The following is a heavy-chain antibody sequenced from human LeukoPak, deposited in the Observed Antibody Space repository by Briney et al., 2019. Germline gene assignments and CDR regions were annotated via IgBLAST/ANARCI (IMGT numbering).Heavy chain of an antibody. CDR1: GFTFSNAW. Sequence: GGYLRLSCAASGFTFSNAWMSWVRQAPEKGLEWVSSISTSSSYIYYADSVKGRFTISRDNARNSLYLQMNSLRAEDTAVYYCARDPENVSGTHSHFDLWGRGTLVTVSS. D-gene: IGHD1-26*01. CDR2: ISTSSSYI. J-gene: IGHJ2*01. CDR3: ARDPENVSGTHSHFDL. V-gene: IGHV3-21*01.